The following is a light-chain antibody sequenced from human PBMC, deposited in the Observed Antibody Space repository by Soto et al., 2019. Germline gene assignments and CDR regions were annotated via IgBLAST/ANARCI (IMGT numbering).Light chain of an antibody. V-gene: IGKV3-15*01. CDR2: GAS. CDR3: QQYNNWPRT. CDR1: QSVSSN. Sequence: EIVMPQYPATLSVSPGERATLSCRASQSVSSNLAWYQQKPGQAPRLPIYGASTRATGIPARFSGSGSGTEFTLTISSLQSEDFAVYYCQQYNNWPRTFGQGTKVEIK. J-gene: IGKJ1*01.